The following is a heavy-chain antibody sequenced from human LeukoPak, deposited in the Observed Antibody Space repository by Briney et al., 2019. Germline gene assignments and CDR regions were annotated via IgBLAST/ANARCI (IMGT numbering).Heavy chain of an antibody. CDR2: ISGSGGST. J-gene: IGHJ4*02. D-gene: IGHD6-13*01. Sequence: GGSLRLSCAASGFTFSSYAMSWVRQAPGRGLEWVSVISGSGGSTYYADSVRGRFSISRDSSKNTVYLQMNSLRDEDTAVYYCARGSSWLDYWGQGILVTVSS. CDR1: GFTFSSYA. V-gene: IGHV3-23*01. CDR3: ARGSSWLDY.